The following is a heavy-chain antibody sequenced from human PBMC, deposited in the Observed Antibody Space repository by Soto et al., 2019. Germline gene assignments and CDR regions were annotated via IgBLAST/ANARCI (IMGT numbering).Heavy chain of an antibody. Sequence: SETLSLTCAVSGGSISSGGYSWSWIRQPPGKGLEWIGYIYHSGSTYYNPSLKSRVTISVDRSKNEFSLRLSSVTAADTAVYYCARLNGYCVSTGCHGYYGMDVWGQGTTVTVSS. CDR3: ARLNGYCVSTGCHGYYGMDV. CDR2: IYHSGST. J-gene: IGHJ6*02. V-gene: IGHV4-30-2*01. D-gene: IGHD2-2*03. CDR1: GGSISSGGYS.